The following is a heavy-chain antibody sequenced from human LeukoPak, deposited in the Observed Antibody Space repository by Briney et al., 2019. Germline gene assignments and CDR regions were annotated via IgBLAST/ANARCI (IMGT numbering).Heavy chain of an antibody. V-gene: IGHV4-59*08. D-gene: IGHD3-3*01. Sequence: SETLSLTGTVPGGSISSYYWSWIRQPPGKGLEWTGYIYYSGSTNYNPSLKSRVTISVDTSKHQFSLKLSSVTAADTAVYYCARHGSYYDFWSGYYPNPALDYWGQGTLVTVSS. CDR2: IYYSGST. CDR1: GGSISSYY. CDR3: ARHGSYYDFWSGYYPNPALDY. J-gene: IGHJ4*02.